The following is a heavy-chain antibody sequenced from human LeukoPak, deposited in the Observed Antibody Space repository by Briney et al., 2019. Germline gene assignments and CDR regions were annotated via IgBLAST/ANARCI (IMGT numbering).Heavy chain of an antibody. Sequence: ETLSLTCAVSGGSISSSNWWSWVRQPPGKGLEWIGEIYHSGSTNYNPSLKSRVTISVDKSKNQFSLKLSSVTAADTAVYYCARLGQYCSGGSCSYYFDYWGQGTLVTVSS. CDR3: ARLGQYCSGGSCSYYFDY. CDR2: IYHSGST. CDR1: GGSISSSNW. V-gene: IGHV4-4*02. D-gene: IGHD2-15*01. J-gene: IGHJ4*02.